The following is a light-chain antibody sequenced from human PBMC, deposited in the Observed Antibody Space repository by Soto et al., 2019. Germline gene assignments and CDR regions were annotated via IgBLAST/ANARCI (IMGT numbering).Light chain of an antibody. V-gene: IGLV1-44*01. CDR1: RSNVGSTT. CDR2: TND. Sequence: QAVVTQPPSASGTPGQRVTIGCSGRRSNVGSTTVSWYQQLPRTAPRLLIHTNDQRPSGVPDRFSGSKSGSSASLAISGLQSEDEADYYCVSWDDSLNRYVFGSGTKVTVL. CDR3: VSWDDSLNRYV. J-gene: IGLJ1*01.